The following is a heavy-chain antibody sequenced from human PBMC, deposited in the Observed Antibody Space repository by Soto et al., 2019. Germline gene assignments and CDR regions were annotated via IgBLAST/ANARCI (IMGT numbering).Heavy chain of an antibody. CDR1: GYTFTSYD. Sequence: ASVKVSCKTSGYTFTSYDVNWVRQATGQGLEWMGWMNPNSGNTGYAQKFQGRVTMTRNTSIGTAYMELSSLRSEDTAVYYCAKTYSSSSSYFYYYIAVGGKGPTVTVSS. CDR2: MNPNSGNT. J-gene: IGHJ6*03. CDR3: AKTYSSSSSYFYYYIAV. D-gene: IGHD6-6*01. V-gene: IGHV1-8*01.